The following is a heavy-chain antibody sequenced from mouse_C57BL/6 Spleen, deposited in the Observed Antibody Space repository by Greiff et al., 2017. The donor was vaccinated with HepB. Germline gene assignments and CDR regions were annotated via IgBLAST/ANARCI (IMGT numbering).Heavy chain of an antibody. Sequence: EVQLQQSGGDLVKPGGSLKLSCAASGFTFPSYGMSWVRQTPDKRLEWVATISSGGSYTYYPDSVKGRFTISRDNAKNTLYLQMSSLKSEDTAMYYCARLITTRDAMDYWGQGTSVTVSS. J-gene: IGHJ4*01. CDR1: GFTFPSYG. CDR3: ARLITTRDAMDY. D-gene: IGHD1-1*01. CDR2: ISSGGSYT. V-gene: IGHV5-6*01.